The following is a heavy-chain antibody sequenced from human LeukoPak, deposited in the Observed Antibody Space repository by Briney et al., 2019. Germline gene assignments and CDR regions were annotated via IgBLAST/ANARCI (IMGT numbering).Heavy chain of an antibody. CDR2: INHSGST. J-gene: IGHJ4*02. Sequence: SETLPLTCAVYGGSFSGYYWSWIRQPPGKGLERIGEINHSGSTNYNPSLKSRVTIPVDTSKNQFSLKLSSVTAADTAVYYCARGRDIVVVPAAIALWYWGQGTLVTVSS. V-gene: IGHV4-34*01. D-gene: IGHD2-2*01. CDR3: ARGRDIVVVPAAIALWY. CDR1: GGSFSGYY.